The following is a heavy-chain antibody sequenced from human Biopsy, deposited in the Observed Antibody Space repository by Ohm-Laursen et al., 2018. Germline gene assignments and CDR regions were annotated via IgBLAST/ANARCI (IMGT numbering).Heavy chain of an antibody. CDR3: ARAGVGSDGTDSYYYGMDV. CDR2: ISPSGATT. Sequence: ASVKVSCKASGNTFATYHIHWVRQAPGQGLEWMGVISPSGATTSFSQKFQGRITMTRDTSTGTVYMDLNSLGSEDTAVYYCARAGVGSDGTDSYYYGMDVWGPGTTATVSS. CDR1: GNTFATYH. D-gene: IGHD5-24*01. J-gene: IGHJ6*02. V-gene: IGHV1-46*01.